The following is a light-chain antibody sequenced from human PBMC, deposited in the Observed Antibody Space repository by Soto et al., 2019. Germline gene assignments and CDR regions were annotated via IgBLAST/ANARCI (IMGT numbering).Light chain of an antibody. CDR3: QQYNSYSMYT. J-gene: IGKJ2*01. V-gene: IGKV1-5*03. Sequence: DIQMTQSPSTLSASVGDRVTITCRASQSISSWLAWYQQKPGKAPNLLIYKASNLESGVPSRFSGSESGTEFTLTISSLHPDDFATYYCQQYNSYSMYTFGQGTKLEIK. CDR1: QSISSW. CDR2: KAS.